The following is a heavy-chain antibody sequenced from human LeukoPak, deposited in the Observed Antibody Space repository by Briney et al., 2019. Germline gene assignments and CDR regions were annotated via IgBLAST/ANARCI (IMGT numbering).Heavy chain of an antibody. Sequence: PGGSLRLSCAASGFTFDDYTMHWVRQAPGKGLEWVSLITWDGGGTYYADSVKGRFTISRDNSKNSLYLQMNSLRTEDTALYYCAKASIQSPYATSSLPGYWGQGTLVTVSS. D-gene: IGHD6-6*01. J-gene: IGHJ4*02. CDR2: ITWDGGGT. CDR1: GFTFDDYT. V-gene: IGHV3-43*01. CDR3: AKASIQSPYATSSLPGY.